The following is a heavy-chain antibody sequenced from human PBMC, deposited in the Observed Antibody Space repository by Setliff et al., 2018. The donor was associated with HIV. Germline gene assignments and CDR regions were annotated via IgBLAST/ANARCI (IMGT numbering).Heavy chain of an antibody. CDR3: ARDPNCSGGSCYGY. J-gene: IGHJ4*02. Sequence: GGSLRLSCAATGSIFSISYMHWVRQAPGRGLEWVSLISSDGSTTTYADSVKGRFTVSRDNAKNSLYLQMNSLRAEDTAVYYCARDPNCSGGSCYGYWGQGTLVTVSS. V-gene: IGHV3-74*03. D-gene: IGHD2-15*01. CDR2: ISSDGSTT. CDR1: GSIFSISY.